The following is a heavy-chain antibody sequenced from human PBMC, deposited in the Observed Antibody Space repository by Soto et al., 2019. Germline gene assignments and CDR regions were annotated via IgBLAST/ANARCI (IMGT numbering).Heavy chain of an antibody. CDR3: ARGTSSWSWKFDY. J-gene: IGHJ4*02. CDR2: IYYSGST. V-gene: IGHV4-39*01. D-gene: IGHD6-13*01. CDR1: GGSISSSSYY. Sequence: PSETLSLTCTVSGGSISSSSYYWGWIRQPPGKGLEWIGSIYYSGSTYYNPSLKSRVTISVDTSKNQFSLKLSSVTAADTAVYYCARGTSSWSWKFDYWGQGILVTSPQ.